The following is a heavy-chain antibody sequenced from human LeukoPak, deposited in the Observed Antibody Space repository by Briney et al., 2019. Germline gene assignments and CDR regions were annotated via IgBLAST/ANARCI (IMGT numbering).Heavy chain of an antibody. CDR3: ASYDFWSGYYPY. CDR2: IYYSGST. D-gene: IGHD3-3*01. J-gene: IGHJ4*02. Sequence: PSETLSLTCTVSGGSISSHYWSWIWQPPGKGLEWIGNIYYSGSTNYNPSLKSRVTISVDTSKNQFSLKLSSVTAADTAVYYCASYDFWSGYYPYWGQGTLVTVSS. CDR1: GGSISSHY. V-gene: IGHV4-59*11.